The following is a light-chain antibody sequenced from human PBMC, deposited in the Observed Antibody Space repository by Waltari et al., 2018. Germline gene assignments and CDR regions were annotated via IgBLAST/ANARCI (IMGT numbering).Light chain of an antibody. Sequence: QSVLTQPPSAPGPPGQRGTLSCSGRSSKIGGNTVAWYQQVPGAAPKLLIYIDNERPSGVPDRFSGSKSGTSASLAISGLQSEDEALYYCAAWDDSLSGVVFGGGTKLTVL. CDR2: IDN. J-gene: IGLJ2*01. V-gene: IGLV1-44*01. CDR3: AAWDDSLSGVV. CDR1: SSKIGGNT.